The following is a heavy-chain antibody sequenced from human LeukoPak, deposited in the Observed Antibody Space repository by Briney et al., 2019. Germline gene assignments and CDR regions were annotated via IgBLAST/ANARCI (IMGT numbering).Heavy chain of an antibody. D-gene: IGHD3-3*01. Sequence: ASVKVSCKASGYVFTEYYIHWVRQAPGKGLVWVGRIDPEDGEVISAGNFQARVTMTADTSINTVYMQLSSLTSEDSALYYCTAEAEVDYYTPPEYLLHWGQGTLITVSS. CDR2: IDPEDGEV. CDR1: GYVFTEYY. CDR3: TAEAEVDYYTPPEYLLH. J-gene: IGHJ1*01. V-gene: IGHV1-69-2*01.